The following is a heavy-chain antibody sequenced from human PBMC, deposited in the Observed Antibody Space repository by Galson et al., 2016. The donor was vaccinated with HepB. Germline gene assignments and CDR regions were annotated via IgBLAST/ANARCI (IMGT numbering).Heavy chain of an antibody. CDR3: ATGGGTFWYFDL. V-gene: IGHV4-59*03. Sequence: SETLSLTCTVSGASISAYRWTWIRQPPGKGLEWIGYISYGGSTHYSPSLKGRVTISVDTASNQVSLRLNSVTTADTAVYYCATGGGTFWYFDLWGRGTLVTVSS. J-gene: IGHJ2*01. D-gene: IGHD3-16*01. CDR1: GASISAYR. CDR2: ISYGGST.